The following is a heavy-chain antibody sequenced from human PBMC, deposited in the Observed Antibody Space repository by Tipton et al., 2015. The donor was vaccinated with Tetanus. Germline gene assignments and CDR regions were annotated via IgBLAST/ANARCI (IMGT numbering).Heavy chain of an antibody. J-gene: IGHJ4*02. CDR1: GLFFKNAW. CDR3: TTAGIVGSGYRVGY. V-gene: IGHV3-15*07. Sequence: SLRLSCATSGLFFKNAWMNWVRQAPGKGLEWVGRVKNKADGGTTNYSARVKDRFSISREDSKATLFLQMNSLKTEGTAVHYCTTAGIVGSGYRVGYWGRGTLVVVSS. CDR2: VKNKADGGTT. D-gene: IGHD1-26*01.